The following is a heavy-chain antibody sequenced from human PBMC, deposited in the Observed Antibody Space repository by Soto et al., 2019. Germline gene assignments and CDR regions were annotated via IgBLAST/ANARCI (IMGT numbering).Heavy chain of an antibody. D-gene: IGHD3-16*01. J-gene: IGHJ4*02. CDR2: ARNKARSYSI. CDR1: GFSFSDHY. V-gene: IGHV3-72*01. Sequence: VQLVESGGGLVQPGGSLRLSCAASGFSFSDHYMDWVRQAPGKGLEWVGRARNKARSYSIEYAASVKGRFTISRDDSKNSVYLQMNSLETEDTAVYYCAGVRWGDVDYWGQGTLVTVSS. CDR3: AGVRWGDVDY.